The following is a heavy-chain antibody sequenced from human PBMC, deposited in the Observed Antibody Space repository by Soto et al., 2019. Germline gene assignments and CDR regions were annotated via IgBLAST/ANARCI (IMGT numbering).Heavy chain of an antibody. CDR3: ATRYSYVHF. V-gene: IGHV1-2*02. J-gene: IGHJ4*02. CDR2: INPNSGDT. Sequence: GASVKVSCKSSGYAFTGYYIHWVRQAPGQGLEWMGWINPNSGDTNYAQKFQGRVTMTRVTSFSTAYMELSSLRSDDTAVYYCATRYSYVHFRGQGTLVTVSS. D-gene: IGHD5-18*01. CDR1: GYAFTGYY.